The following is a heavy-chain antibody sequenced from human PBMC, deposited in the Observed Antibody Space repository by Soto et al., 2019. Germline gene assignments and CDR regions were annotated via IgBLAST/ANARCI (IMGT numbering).Heavy chain of an antibody. CDR3: VKWHTSNFDSLPFTGFDF. J-gene: IGHJ4*02. CDR1: GYTFTSYG. D-gene: IGHD3-22*01. V-gene: IGHV1-18*01. CDR2: ISAHIGHT. Sequence: ASVEVSCKASGYTFTSYGISWVRQAPGQGLEWMGWISAHIGHTSYAQKFQGRVTMTTDTSTSTAYMELRSLRAEDAAAYYCVKWHTSNFDSLPFTGFDFWGQGTQVTVSS.